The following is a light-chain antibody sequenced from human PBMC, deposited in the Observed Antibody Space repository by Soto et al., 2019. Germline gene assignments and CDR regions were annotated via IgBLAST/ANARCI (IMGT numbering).Light chain of an antibody. Sequence: GDRVTITCRASQSISTWLAWYQQKPGEAPKLLIFDASSLESGVPSRFSGSGSGTEFTLTISRLEPEELAVYDCQQPGSSTITVGPVTRRAIK. CDR2: DAS. CDR1: QSISTW. J-gene: IGKJ5*01. CDR3: QQPGSSTIT. V-gene: IGKV1-5*01.